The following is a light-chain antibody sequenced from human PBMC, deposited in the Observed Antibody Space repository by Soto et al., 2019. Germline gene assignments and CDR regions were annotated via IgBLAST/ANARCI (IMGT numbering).Light chain of an antibody. CDR2: RAS. J-gene: IGKJ2*01. CDR3: QQYNSYLYT. Sequence: DIQMTQSPSTLSASVGDRITITCRASQSIIRWLAWYQQKPGKAPKLLMYRASTLESGVPSRFSGSGSGTEFTLTISSLQPDDFATYYCQQYNSYLYTFGQGTKVDI. CDR1: QSIIRW. V-gene: IGKV1-5*03.